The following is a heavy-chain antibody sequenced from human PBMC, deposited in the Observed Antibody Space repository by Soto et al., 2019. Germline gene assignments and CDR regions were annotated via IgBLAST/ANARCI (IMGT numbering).Heavy chain of an antibody. CDR3: ARDQSTGLFDY. J-gene: IGHJ4*02. CDR1: GGSFSGYY. Sequence: QVQLQQWGAGLLKPSETLSLTCAVYGGSFSGYYWTWIRQPPGTGLEWIGEINHSGSTNYNPSLKSRVTISVDTSKNPFSLQLTSVTAADSAVYYCARDQSTGLFDYWGQGTLVTVSS. D-gene: IGHD2-8*02. CDR2: INHSGST. V-gene: IGHV4-34*01.